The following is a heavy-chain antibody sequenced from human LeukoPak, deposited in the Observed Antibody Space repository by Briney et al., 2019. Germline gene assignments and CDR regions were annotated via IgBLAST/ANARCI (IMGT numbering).Heavy chain of an antibody. CDR1: GFTFSSYS. CDR3: ARGIAAAVGFDY. J-gene: IGHJ4*02. CDR2: ISSSSSYI. Sequence: GGSLRLSCAASGFTFSSYSMNWVRQAPGKWLEWVSSISSSSSYIYYADSVKGRFTISRDNAKNSLYLQMNSLRAEDTAVYYCARGIAAAVGFDYWGQGTLVTVSS. D-gene: IGHD6-13*01. V-gene: IGHV3-21*01.